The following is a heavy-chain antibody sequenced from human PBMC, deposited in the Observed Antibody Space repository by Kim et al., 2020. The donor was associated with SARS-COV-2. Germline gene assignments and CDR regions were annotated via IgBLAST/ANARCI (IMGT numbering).Heavy chain of an antibody. Sequence: YYADSVKGRFTISRDNGKNSLCLQMNSLRDEDTAVYYCARDPDSGRGFDNWGQGTLVTVSS. V-gene: IGHV3-48*02. CDR3: ARDPDSGRGFDN. J-gene: IGHJ4*02. D-gene: IGHD5-12*01.